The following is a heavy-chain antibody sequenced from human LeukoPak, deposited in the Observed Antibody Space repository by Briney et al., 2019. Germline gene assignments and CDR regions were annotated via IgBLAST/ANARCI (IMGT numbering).Heavy chain of an antibody. V-gene: IGHV5-51*01. D-gene: IGHD1-26*01. CDR1: GYSFTTYW. CDR3: ARQPHRAGGPLRSFDI. J-gene: IGHJ3*02. CDR2: IYPGDSDT. Sequence: GESLKISCKTSGYSFTTYWIGWVRQMPGKGLEWLGLIYPGDSDTRYGPSFQGQVTISADRSISTAYLQWNSLKASDTAIYFCARQPHRAGGPLRSFDIWGQGTMVTVSS.